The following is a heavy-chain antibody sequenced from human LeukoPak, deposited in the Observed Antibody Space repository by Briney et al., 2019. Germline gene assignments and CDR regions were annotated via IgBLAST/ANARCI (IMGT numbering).Heavy chain of an antibody. CDR2: INHSGST. V-gene: IGHV4-34*01. CDR3: ASISLVRIAAAVDNWFDP. Sequence: SETLSLTCAVYGGSFSDYYWSWIRQPPGKGLEWIGEINHSGSTNYNPSLKSRVTISVDTSKNQFSLKLSSVTAADTAVYYCASISLVRIAAAVDNWFDPWGQGTLVTVSS. CDR1: GGSFSDYY. J-gene: IGHJ5*02. D-gene: IGHD6-13*01.